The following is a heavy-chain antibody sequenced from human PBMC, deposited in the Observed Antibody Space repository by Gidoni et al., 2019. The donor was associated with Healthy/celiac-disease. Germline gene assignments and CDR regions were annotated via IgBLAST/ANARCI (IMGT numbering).Heavy chain of an antibody. Sequence: QVQLQQWVAGLLKPSETLSLTGDVYGGSVWRYYWSWIRQPPGKGLAWIGEINHSGSTNYNPSLKSRVTISVDTSKNQFSLKLSSVTAADTAVYYCARGIADRTAPFYGMDVWGQGTTVTVSS. CDR3: ARGIADRTAPFYGMDV. D-gene: IGHD6-6*01. J-gene: IGHJ6*02. CDR2: INHSGST. V-gene: IGHV4-34*01. CDR1: GGSVWRYY.